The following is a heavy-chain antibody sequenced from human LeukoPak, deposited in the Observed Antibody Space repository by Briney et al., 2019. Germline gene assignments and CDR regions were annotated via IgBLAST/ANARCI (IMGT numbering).Heavy chain of an antibody. CDR2: MNPNSGNT. Sequence: AASVKVSCKASGYTFTSYDINWVRQATGQGLEWMGWMNPNSGNTGYAQKFQGRVTMTRNTSISTAYMELSSLRSEDTAVYYCARDKPYYSSTVTTRYFDYWGQGTLVTVSS. CDR3: ARDKPYYSSTVTTRYFDY. V-gene: IGHV1-8*01. J-gene: IGHJ4*02. CDR1: GYTFTSYD. D-gene: IGHD4-17*01.